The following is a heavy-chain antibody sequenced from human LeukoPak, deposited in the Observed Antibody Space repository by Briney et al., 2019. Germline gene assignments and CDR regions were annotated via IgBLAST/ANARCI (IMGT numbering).Heavy chain of an antibody. D-gene: IGHD3-3*02. V-gene: IGHV3-7*01. CDR3: ARDGAFRIYDY. Sequence: GGSLRLSCAASGFTFSSYWMTWVRQAPGKGLEWVASIKQDGNEKYYVDSVKGRFTISRDNARDSLYLQMSSLRADDTAVYYCARDGAFRIYDYWGQGTLVTVSS. J-gene: IGHJ4*02. CDR1: GFTFSSYW. CDR2: IKQDGNEK.